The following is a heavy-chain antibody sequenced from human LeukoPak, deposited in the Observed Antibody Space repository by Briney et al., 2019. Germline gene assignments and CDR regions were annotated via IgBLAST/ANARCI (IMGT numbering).Heavy chain of an antibody. V-gene: IGHV3-30*02. Sequence: GGSLRLSCAASGFTFSSYGMHWVRQAPGKGLEWVAFIRYDGSNKYYADSVKGRFTISRDNSKNTLYLQMNSLRAEDTAVYYCARLGKGSSWYRGSYYYYGMGVWGQGTTVTVSS. CDR3: ARLGKGSSWYRGSYYYYGMGV. CDR2: IRYDGSNK. CDR1: GFTFSSYG. J-gene: IGHJ6*02. D-gene: IGHD6-13*01.